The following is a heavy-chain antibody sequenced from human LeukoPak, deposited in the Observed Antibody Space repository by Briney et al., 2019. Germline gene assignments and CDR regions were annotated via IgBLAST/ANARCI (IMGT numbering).Heavy chain of an antibody. J-gene: IGHJ4*02. CDR2: VSGSGGST. D-gene: IGHD6-19*01. CDR1: GFTFSSYA. CDR3: ARGLYTNGWYYYDY. V-gene: IGHV3-23*01. Sequence: GGSLRLSCAASGFTFSSYAMSWVRQAPGKGLGWVSAVSGSGGSTYYADSVKGRFTISRDNSKNTLYLQINSLRAEDTAMYYCARGLYTNGWYYYDYWGQGTLVTVSS.